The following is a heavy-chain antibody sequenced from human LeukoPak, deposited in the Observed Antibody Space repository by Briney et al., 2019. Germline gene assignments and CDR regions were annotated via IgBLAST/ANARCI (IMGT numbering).Heavy chain of an antibody. CDR2: INHSGST. D-gene: IGHD3-10*01. Sequence: PSETLSLTCAVYGGSFSGYYWSWIRQPPGKGLEWIGEINHSGSTNYNPSLKSRVTISVDTSKNQFSLKLSSVTAADTAVYYCARGPLRYYGSGSYYRPYWGQGTLVTVSS. V-gene: IGHV4-34*01. J-gene: IGHJ4*02. CDR1: GGSFSGYY. CDR3: ARGPLRYYGSGSYYRPY.